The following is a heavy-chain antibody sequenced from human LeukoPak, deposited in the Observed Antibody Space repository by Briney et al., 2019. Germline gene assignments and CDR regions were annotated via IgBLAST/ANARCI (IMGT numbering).Heavy chain of an antibody. V-gene: IGHV4-34*01. D-gene: IGHD6-13*01. CDR3: ARHAFIALDY. CDR1: GGSFSGYY. Sequence: PSETLSLTCAVYGGSFSGYYWSWIRQPPGKGLEWIGEISHSGSTNYNPSLKSRVTISVDTSKNQFSLKLSSVTAADTAVYYCARHAFIALDYWGQGTLVTVSS. J-gene: IGHJ4*02. CDR2: ISHSGST.